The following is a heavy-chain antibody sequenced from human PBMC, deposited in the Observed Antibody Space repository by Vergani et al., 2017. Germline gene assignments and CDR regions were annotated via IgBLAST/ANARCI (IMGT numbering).Heavy chain of an antibody. Sequence: EVQLLESGGGLVQPGGSLRLSCAASGFTFSTYAMTWVRQAPGKGLEWVSTISSDGGSTYYADSVKGRFTISRDNSKNTLYLQMNSLRAEDTAVYYCARPDFLVDYHDAFDIWGQGTMVTVSS. CDR2: ISSDGGST. CDR1: GFTFSTYA. CDR3: ARPDFLVDYHDAFDI. J-gene: IGHJ3*02. D-gene: IGHD4-11*01. V-gene: IGHV3-23*01.